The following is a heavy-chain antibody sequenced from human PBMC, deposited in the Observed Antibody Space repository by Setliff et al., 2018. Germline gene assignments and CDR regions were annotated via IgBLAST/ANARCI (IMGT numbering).Heavy chain of an antibody. CDR2: IHYSGST. J-gene: IGHJ4*02. CDR1: GGSISSNY. V-gene: IGHV4-59*01. CDR3: ARKVEQWLTPHFDY. Sequence: SETLSLTCSVSGGSISSNYWSWMRQPPGKGLEWIGYIHYSGSTSYNPSLKSRVTILVDTSKNQLSLRVNSMTAADTAVYYCARKVEQWLTPHFDYWGQGALVTVSS. D-gene: IGHD6-19*01.